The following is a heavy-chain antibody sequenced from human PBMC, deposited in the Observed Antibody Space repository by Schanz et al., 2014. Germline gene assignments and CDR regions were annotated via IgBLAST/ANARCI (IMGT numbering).Heavy chain of an antibody. CDR3: ISSGSYASYAF. V-gene: IGHV3-11*04. CDR2: VSGSSRTI. Sequence: VQLVESGGGWVQPGGSLRLSCAASGFTFSDYYMSWIRQAPGKGLEWVSYVSGSSRTIYYADSMKGRFTISRDNAKTSLYLQMNSLRAEDTAVYRCISSGSYASYAFWGQGTLVTVSS. CDR1: GFTFSDYY. D-gene: IGHD3-10*01. J-gene: IGHJ4*02.